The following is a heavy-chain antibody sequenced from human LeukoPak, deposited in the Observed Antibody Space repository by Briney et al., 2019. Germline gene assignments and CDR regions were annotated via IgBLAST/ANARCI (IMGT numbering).Heavy chain of an antibody. CDR2: IYYSGST. CDR3: ARGGSSWDFDY. CDR1: GGSISSSTYY. V-gene: IGHV4-39*07. D-gene: IGHD6-13*01. J-gene: IGHJ4*02. Sequence: PSETLSLTCTVSGGSISSSTYYWGWIRQPLGKGLEWIGSIYYSGSTYYNPSLKSRVTISVDTSKNQFSLKLSSVTAADTAVYYCARGGSSWDFDYWGQGTLVTVSS.